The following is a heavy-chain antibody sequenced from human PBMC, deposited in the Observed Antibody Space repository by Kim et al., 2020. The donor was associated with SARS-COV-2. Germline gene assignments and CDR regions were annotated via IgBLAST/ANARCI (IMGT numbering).Heavy chain of an antibody. V-gene: IGHV3-30*03. D-gene: IGHD3-3*01. J-gene: IGHJ4*02. CDR3: ARRDFWSSYPFDH. Sequence: HDEASVKGRFTISRDNSKNTVFLQMTDLTPEDTAVYYCARRDFWSSYPFDHWGQGTLVTVSS.